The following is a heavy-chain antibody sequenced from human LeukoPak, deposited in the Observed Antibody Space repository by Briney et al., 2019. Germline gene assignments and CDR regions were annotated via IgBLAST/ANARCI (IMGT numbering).Heavy chain of an antibody. CDR3: AREVILGYYYMDV. Sequence: SETLSLTCAVYGGSISRYFWSWLRQPPGKGLDWIGEINHSGSTNYNPSLKSRVTISVDPSKSQFSLNLSSVTAADTAVYYCAREVILGYYYMDVWGKGTTVTVSS. D-gene: IGHD3-22*01. CDR2: INHSGST. V-gene: IGHV4-34*01. J-gene: IGHJ6*03. CDR1: GGSISRYF.